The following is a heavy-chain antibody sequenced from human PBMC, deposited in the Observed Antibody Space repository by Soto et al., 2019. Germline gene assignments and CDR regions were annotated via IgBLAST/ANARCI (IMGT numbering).Heavy chain of an antibody. Sequence: QVQLVESGGGLVKPGGSLRLSCAASGFTFSDYYMSWIRQAPGKGLEWVSYISSSGSTIYYADSVKGRFTISRDNAKNSRYLQMNSLRAEDTAVYYCARDSRGRAKQWLVAGEYFQHWGQGTLVTVSS. D-gene: IGHD6-19*01. CDR3: ARDSRGRAKQWLVAGEYFQH. V-gene: IGHV3-11*01. CDR1: GFTFSDYY. J-gene: IGHJ1*01. CDR2: ISSSGSTI.